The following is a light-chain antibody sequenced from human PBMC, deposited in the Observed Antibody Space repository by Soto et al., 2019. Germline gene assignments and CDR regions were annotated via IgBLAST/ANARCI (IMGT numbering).Light chain of an antibody. J-gene: IGLJ1*01. CDR1: SSDVGGYNY. CDR2: EIS. CDR3: SSETSTSTNV. Sequence: QSALTQPASVSGSPGQSITISCTGTSSDVGGYNYVSWYQQHPGKAPKLMIYEISNRPSGVSSRFSGSRSGNTASLTVSGLQAEDEADYYCSSETSTSTNVFGTGTKVTVL. V-gene: IGLV2-14*01.